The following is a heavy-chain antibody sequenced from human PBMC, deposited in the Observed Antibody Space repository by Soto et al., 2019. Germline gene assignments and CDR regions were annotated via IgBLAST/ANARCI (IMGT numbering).Heavy chain of an antibody. Sequence: RLSCAASGFTFSSYAMSWVRQAPGKGLEWVSAISGSGGSTYYADSVKGRFTISRDNSKNTLYLQMNSLRAEDTAVYYCAKERYCSSTSCYLHWFDPWGQGTLVTVSS. CDR1: GFTFSSYA. V-gene: IGHV3-23*01. D-gene: IGHD2-2*01. CDR2: ISGSGGST. CDR3: AKERYCSSTSCYLHWFDP. J-gene: IGHJ5*02.